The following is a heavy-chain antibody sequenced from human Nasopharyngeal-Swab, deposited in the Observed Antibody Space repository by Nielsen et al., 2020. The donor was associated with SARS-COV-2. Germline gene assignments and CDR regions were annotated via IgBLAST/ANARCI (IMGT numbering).Heavy chain of an antibody. J-gene: IGHJ6*02. CDR3: AKDSSSGYYFPYYYYGMDV. CDR1: GFTFSSYG. V-gene: IGHV3-30*18. D-gene: IGHD3-22*01. CDR2: ISYDGSNK. Sequence: GESLKIPCAASGFTFSSYGMHWVRQAPGKGLEWVAVISYDGSNKYYADSVKGRFTISRDNSKNTLYLQMNSLRAEDTAVYYCAKDSSSGYYFPYYYYGMDVWGQGTTVTVSS.